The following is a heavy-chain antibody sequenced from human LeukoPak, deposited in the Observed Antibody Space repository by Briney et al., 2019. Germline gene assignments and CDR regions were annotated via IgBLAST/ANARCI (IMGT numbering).Heavy chain of an antibody. D-gene: IGHD6-19*01. CDR2: MKQDGNEE. V-gene: IGHV3-7*03. Sequence: GGSLRLSCAVSGFIFSTYWMSWVRQARGKGLEWVANMKQDGNEEYYVDSVKGRFTISRDNAKNSQYLQMNSLRAEDTAVYYCARPYSSGWYGVFNYWGQGTLVTVSS. J-gene: IGHJ4*02. CDR1: GFIFSTYW. CDR3: ARPYSSGWYGVFNY.